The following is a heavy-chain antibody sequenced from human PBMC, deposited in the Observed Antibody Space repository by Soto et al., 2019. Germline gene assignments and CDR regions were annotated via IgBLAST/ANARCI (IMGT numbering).Heavy chain of an antibody. CDR3: ASEGLYSSPSGIGS. CDR1: GLTFSRYW. Sequence: ESLRLSRAASGLTFSRYWMSWVRQVPGKGLKWVANIKQDGSEKYYMDSVKGRFTISRDNANNSLYLQMNSLRAEDTAVYYCASEGLYSSPSGIGSWGQGT. J-gene: IGHJ5*02. CDR2: IKQDGSEK. D-gene: IGHD6-6*01. V-gene: IGHV3-7*01.